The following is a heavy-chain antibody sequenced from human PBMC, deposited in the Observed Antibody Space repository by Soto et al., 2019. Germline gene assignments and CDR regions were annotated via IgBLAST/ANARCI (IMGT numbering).Heavy chain of an antibody. CDR1: GSSISSGGYY. V-gene: IGHV4-31*09. D-gene: IGHD3-10*01. CDR3: ARLYGSGSYYNEYSPSYFDY. CDR2: IYYSGST. Sequence: SETLSLTCTVSGSSISSGGYYWSWIRQHPGKGLEWIGYIYYSGSTYYNPSLKSRVTISVDRSKNQFSLKLSSVTAADTAVYYCARLYGSGSYYNEYSPSYFDYWGQGTLVTVSS. J-gene: IGHJ4*02.